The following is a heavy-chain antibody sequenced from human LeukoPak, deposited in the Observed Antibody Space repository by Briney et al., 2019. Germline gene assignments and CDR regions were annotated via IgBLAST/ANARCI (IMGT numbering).Heavy chain of an antibody. CDR3: ARLRGARYYYYMDV. CDR2: INHSGST. CDR1: GGSFSGYY. Sequence: SSETLSLTCAVYGGSFSGYYWNWIRQPPGKGLEWIGEINHSGSTNYNPSLKSRVTISVDTSKNQFSLKLSSATAADTAVYYCARLRGARYYYYMDVWGKGTTVTVSS. J-gene: IGHJ6*03. V-gene: IGHV4-34*01. D-gene: IGHD6-6*01.